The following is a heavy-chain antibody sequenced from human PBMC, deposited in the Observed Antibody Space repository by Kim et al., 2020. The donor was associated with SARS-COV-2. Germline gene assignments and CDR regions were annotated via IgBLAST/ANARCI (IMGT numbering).Heavy chain of an antibody. J-gene: IGHJ6*02. CDR3: AREGYYGGYGMDV. CDR2: VYSGGST. V-gene: IGHV3-53*01. Sequence: GGSLRLSCAASGFTVSSHYMSWVRQAPGKGLEWVSVVYSGGSTYYAGSVKGRITISRDNSNNTLFLQMDSLRAEDTAVYYCAREGYYGGYGMDVWGQGTPVTVS. CDR1: GFTVSSHY. D-gene: IGHD3-10*01.